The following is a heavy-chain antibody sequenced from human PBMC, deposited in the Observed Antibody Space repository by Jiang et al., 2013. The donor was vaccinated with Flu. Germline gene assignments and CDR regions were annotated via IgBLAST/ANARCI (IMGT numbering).Heavy chain of an antibody. J-gene: IGHJ4*02. CDR1: GFTFSSFA. CDR3: AKDQGTWIQLWYLDY. V-gene: IGHV3-23*04. D-gene: IGHD5-18*01. CDR2: ISDSGDST. Sequence: VQLVESGGGLVQPGGSLRLSCSASGFTFSSFAMNWVRQAPGKGLEWVSSISDSGDSTYYADSVKGRFTISRDNFMDTLYLQMDSLRADDTAVYYCAKDQGTWIQLWYLDYWGQGTLVTVSS.